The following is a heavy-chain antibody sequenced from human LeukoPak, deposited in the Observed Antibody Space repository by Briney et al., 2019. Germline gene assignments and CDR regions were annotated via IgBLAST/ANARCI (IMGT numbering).Heavy chain of an antibody. D-gene: IGHD3-10*01. CDR1: GGSFSGYY. J-gene: IGHJ4*02. Sequence: PSETLSLTCAVYGGSFSGYYWSWIRQPPGKGLEWIGEINHSGSTNYNPSLKSRVTISVDTSKNQFSLKLSSVTAADTAVYYCATEGPVRSRGVINYWGQGTLVTVSS. CDR2: INHSGST. V-gene: IGHV4-34*01. CDR3: ATEGPVRSRGVINY.